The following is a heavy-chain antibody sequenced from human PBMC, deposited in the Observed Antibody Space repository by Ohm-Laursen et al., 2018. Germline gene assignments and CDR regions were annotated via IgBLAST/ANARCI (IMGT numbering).Heavy chain of an antibody. V-gene: IGHV4-59*08. CDR2: IYYSGST. J-gene: IGHJ6*02. CDR3: ARQISIAARTYYYYGMDV. Sequence: GTLSLTCTVSGGSISSYYWSWIRQPPGKGLEWIGSIYYSGSTYYNPSLKSRVTISVDTSKNQFSLKLSSVAAADTAVYYCARQISIAARTYYYYGMDVWGQGTTVSVSS. D-gene: IGHD6-6*01. CDR1: GGSISSYY.